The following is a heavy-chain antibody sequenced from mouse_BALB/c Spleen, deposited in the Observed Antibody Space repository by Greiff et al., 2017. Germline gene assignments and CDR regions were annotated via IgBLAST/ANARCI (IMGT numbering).Heavy chain of an antibody. CDR3: ARGDYDGWLFAY. J-gene: IGHJ3*01. D-gene: IGHD2-4*01. CDR1: GFSLTSYG. CDR2: IWAGGST. V-gene: IGHV2-9*02. Sequence: VQLQQSGPGLVAPSQSLSITCTVSGFSLTSYGVHWVRQPPGKGLEWLGVIWAGGSTNYNSALMSRLSISKDNSKSQVFLKMNSLQTDDTAMDYCARGDYDGWLFAYWGQGTLVTVSA.